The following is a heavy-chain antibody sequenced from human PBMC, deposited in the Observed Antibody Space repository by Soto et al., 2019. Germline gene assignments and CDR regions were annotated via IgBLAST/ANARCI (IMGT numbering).Heavy chain of an antibody. CDR3: ARSVVPAATFDY. D-gene: IGHD2-2*01. CDR2: IYYSGST. J-gene: IGHJ4*02. V-gene: IGHV4-59*01. CDR1: GGSISSYY. Sequence: SETLSLTCTVSGGSISSYYWSWIRQPPGKGLEWIGYIYYSGSTNYNPSLKSRVTISVDTSKNQFSLKLSSVTAAVTAVYYCARSVVPAATFDYWGQGTLVTVSS.